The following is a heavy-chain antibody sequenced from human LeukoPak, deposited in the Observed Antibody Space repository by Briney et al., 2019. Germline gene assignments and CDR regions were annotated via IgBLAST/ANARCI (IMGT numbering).Heavy chain of an antibody. D-gene: IGHD3-22*01. CDR3: ASTTYYYDSSGYYLQYYFDC. Sequence: SVKVSCKASGGTFSSYAISWVRQAPGQGLEWMGGIIPIFGTANYAQKFQGRVTITTDESTSTAYMELSSLRSEDTAVYYCASTTYYYDSSGYYLQYYFDCWGQGTLVTVSS. V-gene: IGHV1-69*05. CDR1: GGTFSSYA. CDR2: IIPIFGTA. J-gene: IGHJ4*02.